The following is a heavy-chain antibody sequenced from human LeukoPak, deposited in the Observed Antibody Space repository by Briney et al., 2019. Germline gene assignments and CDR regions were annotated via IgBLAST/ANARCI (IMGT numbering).Heavy chain of an antibody. J-gene: IGHJ6*03. Sequence: PSETLSLTCAVYGGSFSGYYWSWIRQPPGKGLEWIGEINHSGSTNYNPSLKSRVTISVDTSKNQFSLKLSSVTAADTAVYYCARELVVASFLYYYYYMDVWGKGTTVTISS. V-gene: IGHV4-34*01. CDR1: GGSFSGYY. CDR2: INHSGST. CDR3: ARELVVASFLYYYYYMDV. D-gene: IGHD2-15*01.